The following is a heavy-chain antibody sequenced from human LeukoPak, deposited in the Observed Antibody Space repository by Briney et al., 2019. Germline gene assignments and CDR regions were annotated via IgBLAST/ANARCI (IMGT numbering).Heavy chain of an antibody. Sequence: ASVKVSCKASGYTFTGYYMHWVRQAPGQGLEWMGWINTKTGTPTYAQGFTGRFVFSLDISVTTAYLQISNLKAEDTAFYYCARRSPSADAFDIWGQGTMVTVSS. V-gene: IGHV7-4-1*02. J-gene: IGHJ3*02. CDR2: INTKTGTP. CDR1: GYTFTGYY. CDR3: ARRSPSADAFDI.